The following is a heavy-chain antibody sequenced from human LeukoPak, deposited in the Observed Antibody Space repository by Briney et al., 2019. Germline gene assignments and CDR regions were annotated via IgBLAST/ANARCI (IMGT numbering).Heavy chain of an antibody. J-gene: IGHJ5*02. CDR3: AKDGDRYGDPGANWFDP. V-gene: IGHV3-23*01. D-gene: IGHD4-17*01. CDR1: GFTFSSYA. Sequence: GGSLRLSCAASGFTFSSYAMSWVRQAPGKGLEWVSAISGSGGSTYYADSVKGRFTISRDNSKNTPYLQMNSLRAEDTAVYYCAKDGDRYGDPGANWFDPWGQGTLVTVSS. CDR2: ISGSGGST.